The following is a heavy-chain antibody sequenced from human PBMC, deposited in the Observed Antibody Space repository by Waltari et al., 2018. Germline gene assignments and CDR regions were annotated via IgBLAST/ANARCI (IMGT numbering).Heavy chain of an antibody. CDR2: IYHSGST. CDR3: ARGLHYDSSGFDY. CDR1: GGSLSSYY. V-gene: IGHV4-59*01. D-gene: IGHD3-22*01. Sequence: QVQLQESGPGLVKPSETLSLTCTVSGGSLSSYYWSWIRQPPGKGLEWIGYIYHSGSTNYNPSLESRVTISLDTSKTQFSLKLSSVTAADTAVYYCARGLHYDSSGFDYWGQGTLVTVSS. J-gene: IGHJ4*02.